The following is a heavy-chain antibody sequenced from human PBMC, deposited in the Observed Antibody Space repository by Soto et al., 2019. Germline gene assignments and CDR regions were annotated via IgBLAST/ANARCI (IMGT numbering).Heavy chain of an antibody. CDR2: ISWNSGSI. CDR3: AKDGVRGTIFGVVSPFDY. CDR1: GFTFDDYA. Sequence: GGSLRLSCAASGFTFDDYAMHWVRQAPGKGLEWVSGISWNSGSIGYADSVKGRFTISRDNAKNSLYLQMNSLRAEDTALYYCAKDGVRGTIFGVVSPFDYWGQGTLVTVSS. J-gene: IGHJ4*02. D-gene: IGHD3-3*01. V-gene: IGHV3-9*01.